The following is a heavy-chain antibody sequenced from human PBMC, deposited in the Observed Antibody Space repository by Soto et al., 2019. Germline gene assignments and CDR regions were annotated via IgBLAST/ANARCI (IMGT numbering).Heavy chain of an antibody. CDR1: GGSISSGGYY. V-gene: IGHV4-31*03. CDR3: ARAENHIVVVVAATDYWYFDL. J-gene: IGHJ2*01. D-gene: IGHD2-15*01. CDR2: IYYSGST. Sequence: QVQLQESGPGLVKPSQTLSLTCTVSGGSISSGGYYWSWIRQHPGKGLEWIGYIYYSGSTYYNPSLKSRVTLSVDTSKNEFSLKLSSVTAADTAVYYCARAENHIVVVVAATDYWYFDLWGRGTLVTVSS.